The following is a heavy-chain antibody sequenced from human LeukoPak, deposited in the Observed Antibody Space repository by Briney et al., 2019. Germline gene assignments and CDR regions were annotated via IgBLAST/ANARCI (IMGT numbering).Heavy chain of an antibody. CDR1: GFTFSSYG. J-gene: IGHJ4*02. D-gene: IGHD2/OR15-2a*01. Sequence: GGSLRLSCAASGFTFSSYGMHWVRQAPGKGLEWVALIRYDGSDKFYADSVKGRFTISRDNSKNTLYLQMNSLRVEDTAVYYCRDPFDYWGQGTLVTVSS. V-gene: IGHV3-30*02. CDR3: RDPFDY. CDR2: IRYDGSDK.